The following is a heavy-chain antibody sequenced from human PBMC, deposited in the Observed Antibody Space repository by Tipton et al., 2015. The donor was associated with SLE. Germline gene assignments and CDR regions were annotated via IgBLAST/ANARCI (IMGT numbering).Heavy chain of an antibody. Sequence: LRLSCTVSGDSISNYYWSWIRQPAGKGLEWIGRIYTSGSTNYNPSLKSRVTMSVDTSKNHFSLKLISVTAADTAVYYCAREFLNPVTTVHYYFDLWGRGTLVTVSS. V-gene: IGHV4-4*07. J-gene: IGHJ2*01. CDR3: AREFLNPVTTVHYYFDL. D-gene: IGHD4-11*01. CDR2: IYTSGST. CDR1: GDSISNYY.